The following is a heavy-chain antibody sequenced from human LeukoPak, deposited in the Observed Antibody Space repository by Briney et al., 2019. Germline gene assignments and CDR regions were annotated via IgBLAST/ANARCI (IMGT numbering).Heavy chain of an antibody. V-gene: IGHV4-39*01. Sequence: SETLSLTCTVSGGSITSSNYYWGWVSQPPGKGLEWIASIYYSGITYHNPSLKSRVTISVDTSKNQFSLKLSSVTAADTAVYYCARRLGPSIAARQTDYWGQGTLVTVSS. CDR1: GGSITSSNYY. D-gene: IGHD6-6*01. J-gene: IGHJ4*02. CDR2: IYYSGIT. CDR3: ARRLGPSIAARQTDY.